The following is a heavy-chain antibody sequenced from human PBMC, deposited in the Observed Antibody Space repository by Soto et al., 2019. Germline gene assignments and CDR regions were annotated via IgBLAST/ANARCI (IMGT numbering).Heavy chain of an antibody. CDR3: ARYIPGVRYYGMDV. V-gene: IGHV3-23*01. CDR1: GFTFSSYA. Sequence: EVQLLESGGGLVQPGGSLRLSCAASGFTFSSYAMKWVRQAPGKGLEWVSLISESGTLTYYADSVKGRVTISRDNSGNALFLQMYSLRAEDTAVYYCARYIPGVRYYGMDVWGQGTTVTVSS. CDR2: ISESGTLT. D-gene: IGHD2-2*01. J-gene: IGHJ6*02.